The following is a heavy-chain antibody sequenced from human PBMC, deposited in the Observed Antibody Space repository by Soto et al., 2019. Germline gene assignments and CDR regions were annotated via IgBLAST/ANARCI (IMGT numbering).Heavy chain of an antibody. CDR3: PTGIAVYYYMDV. V-gene: IGHV3-15*01. CDR2: IKSKNDGGTT. Sequence: GGSLRLSCAASGFTFSNAWMSWVRQAPGKGLEWVGRIKSKNDGGTTDYAAPVKGRFTISRYDSKNTLYLQMNSLKTEDTAVYYCPTGIAVYYYMDVWGKGTTVTVSS. J-gene: IGHJ6*03. D-gene: IGHD2-21*01. CDR1: GFTFSNAW.